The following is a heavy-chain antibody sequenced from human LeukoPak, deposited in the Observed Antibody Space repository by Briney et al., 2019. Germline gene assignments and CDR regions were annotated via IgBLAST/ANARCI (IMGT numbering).Heavy chain of an antibody. V-gene: IGHV1-8*02. J-gene: IGHJ6*02. CDR3: ARGRIAAAGTYYYYGMDV. Sequence: ASVKVSCKASGGTFSSYAISWVRQAPGQGLEWMGWMNPNSGNTGYAHKFQGRVTMTRNTSISTAYMELSSLRSEDTAVYYCARGRIAAAGTYYYYGMDVWGQGTTVTVSS. CDR2: MNPNSGNT. D-gene: IGHD6-13*01. CDR1: GGTFSSYA.